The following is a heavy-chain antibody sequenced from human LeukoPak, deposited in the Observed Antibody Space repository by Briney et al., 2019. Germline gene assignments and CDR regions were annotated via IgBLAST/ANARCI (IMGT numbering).Heavy chain of an antibody. Sequence: QTGRSLRLSCAASGFTFDDYAMHWVRQAPGKGLEWVSGISWNSGSIGYADSVKGRFTISRDTAKNSLYLQMNSLRAEDTALYYCAKDRGVGAIYYYYYGMDVWGQGTMVTVSS. CDR3: AKDRGVGAIYYYYYGMDV. CDR2: ISWNSGSI. J-gene: IGHJ6*02. CDR1: GFTFDDYA. V-gene: IGHV3-9*01. D-gene: IGHD1-26*01.